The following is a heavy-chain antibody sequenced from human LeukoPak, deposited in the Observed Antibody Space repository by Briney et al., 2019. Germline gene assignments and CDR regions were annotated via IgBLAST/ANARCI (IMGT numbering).Heavy chain of an antibody. Sequence: PGTLSLTCIVSGGSISSLNLWSWLRQPPGKGLEWIGEMYLGGTTNFNPSLKSRVTILIDKSKNQLSLQLTSVTAADTAVYYCAGLEGRYSTDWFYFFDYWGQGDLVTVSS. CDR3: AGLEGRYSTDWFYFFDY. V-gene: IGHV4-4*03. CDR1: GGSISSLNL. D-gene: IGHD6-19*01. J-gene: IGHJ4*02. CDR2: MYLGGTT.